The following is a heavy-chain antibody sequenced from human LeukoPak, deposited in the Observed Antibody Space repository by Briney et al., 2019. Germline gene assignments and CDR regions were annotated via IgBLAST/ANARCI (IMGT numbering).Heavy chain of an antibody. CDR3: ARGDRITGARDY. Sequence: ASVKVSCKASGYTFTSYDINWVRQATGQGLEWMGWMIPNSGNTGYAQKFQGRVTITRNTSISTAYMELSSLRSEDTAVYYCARGDRITGARDYWGQGTLVTVSS. CDR1: GYTFTSYD. J-gene: IGHJ4*02. CDR2: MIPNSGNT. D-gene: IGHD1/OR15-1a*01. V-gene: IGHV1-8*03.